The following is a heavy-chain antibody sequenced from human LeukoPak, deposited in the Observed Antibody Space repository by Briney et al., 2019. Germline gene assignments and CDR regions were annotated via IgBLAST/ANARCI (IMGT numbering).Heavy chain of an antibody. D-gene: IGHD3-10*01. CDR1: GFTVSNTY. V-gene: IGHV3-53*01. CDR2: IYSGGST. CDR3: ARDFRQALWFGELDGMDV. J-gene: IGHJ6*02. Sequence: GGSLRLSCAASGFTVSNTYMSWVRQAPGKGLEWVSVIYSGGSTYYADSVKGRFTISRDNSKNTLYLQMNSLRAEDTAVYYCARDFRQALWFGELDGMDVWGQGTTVTVSS.